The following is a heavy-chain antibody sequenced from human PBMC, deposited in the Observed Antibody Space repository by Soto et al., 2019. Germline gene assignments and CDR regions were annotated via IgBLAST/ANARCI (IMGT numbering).Heavy chain of an antibody. CDR2: IYYTGRT. V-gene: IGHV4-59*01. CDR3: ASDHGRANDAIDT. CDR1: GGSISSYY. J-gene: IGHJ4*03. D-gene: IGHD1-1*01. Sequence: PSETLSLTCSVAGGSISSYYWSWIRQPPRKGLEWIGYIYYTGRTNYNPSLKGRLTISVETSKKQFSLKLSSVTAADTAVYYCASDHGRANDAIDTWGRGTMVTVSS.